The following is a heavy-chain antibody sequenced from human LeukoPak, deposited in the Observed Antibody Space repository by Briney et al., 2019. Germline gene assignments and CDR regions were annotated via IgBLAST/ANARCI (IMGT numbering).Heavy chain of an antibody. CDR1: GGSFSGYH. Sequence: SETLSLTCAVHGGSFSGYHWNWIRQSPGKGLEWIGEINDRGRTNYNPSLKSRVTLSVDTSKKQFSLKLSSVTAADTAVYYCARGRGTGTGGNWFDPWGQGTLVTVSS. J-gene: IGHJ5*02. CDR2: INDRGRT. V-gene: IGHV4-34*01. CDR3: ARGRGTGTGGNWFDP. D-gene: IGHD1-1*01.